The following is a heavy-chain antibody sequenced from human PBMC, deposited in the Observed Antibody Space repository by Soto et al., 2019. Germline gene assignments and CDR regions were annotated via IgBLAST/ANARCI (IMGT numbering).Heavy chain of an antibody. Sequence: GGSLRLSCSASGFTFSSYAMHWVRQAPGKGLEYVSAISSNGGSTYYADSVKGRFTISRDNSKNTLYLQMSSLRAEDTAVYYCVMCPHLRYFDWLLPHPFDYWGQGTLVTVSS. CDR2: ISSNGGST. CDR3: VMCPHLRYFDWLLPHPFDY. V-gene: IGHV3-64D*08. J-gene: IGHJ4*02. D-gene: IGHD3-9*01. CDR1: GFTFSSYA.